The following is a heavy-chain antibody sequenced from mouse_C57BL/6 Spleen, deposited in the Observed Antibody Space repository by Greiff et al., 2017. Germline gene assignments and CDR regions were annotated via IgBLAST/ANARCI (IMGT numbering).Heavy chain of an antibody. D-gene: IGHD1-1*01. CDR3: ARDDYYGSSYAWYFDV. J-gene: IGHJ1*03. V-gene: IGHV3-6*01. CDR1: GYSITSCYY. CDR2: ISYDGSN. Sequence: EVQLQESGPGLVKPSQSLSLTCSVTGYSITSCYYWNWIRQFPGNKLEWMGYISYDGSNNYNPSLKNRTSFTRDTSKNLFFLQLNSVTPEDTATYYCARDDYYGSSYAWYFDVWGTGTTVTVSS.